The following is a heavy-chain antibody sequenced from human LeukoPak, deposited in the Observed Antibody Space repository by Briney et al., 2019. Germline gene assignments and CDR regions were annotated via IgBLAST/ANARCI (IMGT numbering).Heavy chain of an antibody. CDR1: GGSISSSSYY. Sequence: PSETLSLTCTVSGGSISSSSYYWGRIRQPPGKGLEWIGSIYYSGSTYYNPSLKSRITISVDTSKNQFSLKLSSVTAADTAVYYCASRSYYDFWSGYTNTFDYWGQGTLVTVSS. CDR3: ASRSYYDFWSGYTNTFDY. D-gene: IGHD3-3*01. CDR2: IYYSGST. V-gene: IGHV4-39*01. J-gene: IGHJ4*02.